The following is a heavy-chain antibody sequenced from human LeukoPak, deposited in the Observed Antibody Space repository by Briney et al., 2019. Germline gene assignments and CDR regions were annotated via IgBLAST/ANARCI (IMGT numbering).Heavy chain of an antibody. CDR2: ICHSGST. D-gene: IGHD3-9*01. CDR3: ASTRDILTGYRDY. J-gene: IGHJ4*02. V-gene: IGHV4-30-2*01. CDR1: GGSISSGGYS. Sequence: PSETLSLTCAVSGGSISSGGYSWSWIRQPPGKGLEWIGYICHSGSTYYNPSLKSRVNISGDRYKNQLSLKLSSVTAADTAVYYCASTRDILTGYRDYWGQGTV.